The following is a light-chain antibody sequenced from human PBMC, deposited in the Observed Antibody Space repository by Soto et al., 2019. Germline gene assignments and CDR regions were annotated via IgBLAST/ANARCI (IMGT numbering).Light chain of an antibody. Sequence: QSALTQPASVSGSPGQSITISCTGTNSDVGGYDRVSWYQHHPGKAPKLLIFEVYNRPSGISDRFSGSKSGDTASLTISGLQAEDEADYNCTSYTSSSPYVFGTGTKLTVL. J-gene: IGLJ1*01. CDR1: NSDVGGYDR. V-gene: IGLV2-14*01. CDR2: EVY. CDR3: TSYTSSSPYV.